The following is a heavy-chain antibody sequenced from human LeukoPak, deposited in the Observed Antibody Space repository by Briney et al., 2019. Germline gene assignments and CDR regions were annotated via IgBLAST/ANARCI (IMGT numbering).Heavy chain of an antibody. CDR3: ARKETADYYYGMDV. J-gene: IGHJ6*02. CDR1: GFTFSDYY. D-gene: IGHD2-21*02. V-gene: IGHV3-11*01. CDR2: ISSSGSTI. Sequence: TGGSLRLSCAASGFTFSDYYMSWIRQAPGKGLEWVSYISSSGSTIYYADSVKGRFAISRDNAKNSLYLQMNSLRAEDTAVYYCARKETADYYYGMDVWGQGTTVTVSS.